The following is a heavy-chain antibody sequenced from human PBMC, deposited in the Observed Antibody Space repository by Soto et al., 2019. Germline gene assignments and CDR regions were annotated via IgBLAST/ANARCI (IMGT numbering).Heavy chain of an antibody. J-gene: IGHJ4*02. CDR1: GFTFSSYA. CDR3: AKDLQGGNRDRYFDY. D-gene: IGHD3-16*01. V-gene: IGHV3-23*01. Sequence: PGWSPRLSCASCGFTFSSYAMSWSRQAQGKGLEWVSAISGSGGSTYYADSVKGRFTISRDNSKNTLYLQMNSLRAEDTAVYYCAKDLQGGNRDRYFDYWGQGTLVTVSS. CDR2: ISGSGGST.